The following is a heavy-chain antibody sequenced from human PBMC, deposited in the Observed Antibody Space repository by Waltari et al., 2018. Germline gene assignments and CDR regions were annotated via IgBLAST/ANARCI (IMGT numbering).Heavy chain of an antibody. CDR2: IYYSGST. CDR1: GVSISSSSYY. V-gene: IGHV4-39*01. CDR3: ARKELLGDYFDY. J-gene: IGHJ4*02. D-gene: IGHD1-26*01. Sequence: QLQLQESGPGLVKPSETLSLTCTVSGVSISSSSYYWGWIRQPPGKGLEWIGSIYYSGSTYYNPSLKSRVTISVDTSKNQFSLKLSSVTAADTAVYYCARKELLGDYFDYWGQGTLVTVSS.